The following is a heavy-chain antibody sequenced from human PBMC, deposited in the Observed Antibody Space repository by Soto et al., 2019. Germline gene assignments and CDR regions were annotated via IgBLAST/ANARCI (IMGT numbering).Heavy chain of an antibody. J-gene: IGHJ6*03. CDR2: IKQDGSEK. Sequence: PGGSLRLSCAASGFTFSSYWMSWVRQAPGKGLEWVANIKQDGSEKYYVDSVKGRFTISRDNAKNSLYLQMNSLRAEDTAVYYCARVFFGVVINCYYYMDVWGKGTTVTVSS. V-gene: IGHV3-7*01. CDR1: GFTFSSYW. D-gene: IGHD3-3*01. CDR3: ARVFFGVVINCYYYMDV.